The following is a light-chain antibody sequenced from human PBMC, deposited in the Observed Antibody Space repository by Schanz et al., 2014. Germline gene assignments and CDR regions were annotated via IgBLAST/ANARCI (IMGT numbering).Light chain of an antibody. CDR2: DVS. J-gene: IGLJ2*01. CDR1: SSDVGAYNY. Sequence: QSVLTQPRSVSGSPGQSVTISCTGASSDVGAYNYVSWYQQHPGKAPKLIIYDVSRRPSGVPDRFSGSKSGNTASLTISGLQAEDEADYYCCSYAGNYTRVFGGGTKRTVL. V-gene: IGLV2-11*01. CDR3: CSYAGNYTRV.